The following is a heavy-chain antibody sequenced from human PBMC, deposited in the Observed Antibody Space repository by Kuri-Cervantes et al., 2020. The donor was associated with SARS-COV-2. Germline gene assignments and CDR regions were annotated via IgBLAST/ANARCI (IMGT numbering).Heavy chain of an antibody. CDR2: TNQDGNEK. CDR1: GFTFSNYW. D-gene: IGHD6-19*01. Sequence: GGSLRLSCAASGFTFSNYWMTWVRQAPGKGLEWVANTNQDGNEKHYADSVKGRFAISRDNAKNSLYLQMNSLRAEDTAVYYCARIPGYSSGWLAFDIRGQGTMVTVSS. CDR3: ARIPGYSSGWLAFDI. J-gene: IGHJ3*02. V-gene: IGHV3-7*04.